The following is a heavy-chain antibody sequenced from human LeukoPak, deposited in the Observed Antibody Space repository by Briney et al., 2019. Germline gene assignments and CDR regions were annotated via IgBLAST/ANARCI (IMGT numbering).Heavy chain of an antibody. CDR2: INHSGST. J-gene: IGHJ5*02. CDR3: ARGYSTVTYNWFDP. CDR1: GESFSGYY. Sequence: SETLSLTCAVYGESFSGYYWSWIRQPPGKGLEWIGEINHSGSTNYNPSLKSRVTISGDTSKKQFSLKLNSVTAADTAVYYCARGYSTVTYNWFDPWGQGTLVTVSS. D-gene: IGHD4-17*01. V-gene: IGHV4-34*01.